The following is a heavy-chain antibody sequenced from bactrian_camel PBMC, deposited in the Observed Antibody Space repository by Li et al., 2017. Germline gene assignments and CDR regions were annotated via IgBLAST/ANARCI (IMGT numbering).Heavy chain of an antibody. Sequence: QVQLVESGGGSVQAGGSLRLSCGGLTYRTNCMGWFRQAPGKEREGVARINLVSSGTYYGDSVMGRFIISRDYAKNTVYLQMDSLKPEDTALYYCRADYWYRQTCSYDAGYWGQGTQVTVSP. D-gene: IGHD1*01. J-gene: IGHJ6*01. CDR3: RADYWYRQTCSYDAGY. V-gene: IGHV3S6*01. CDR1: GLTYRTNC. CDR2: INLVSSGT.